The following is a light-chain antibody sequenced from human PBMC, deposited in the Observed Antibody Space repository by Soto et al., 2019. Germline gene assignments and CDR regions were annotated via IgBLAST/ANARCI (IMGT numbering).Light chain of an antibody. V-gene: IGKV1-9*01. J-gene: IGKJ3*01. Sequence: DIQLTQSPSFLSASVGDRVTITCRASQGISSYLAWYQQKPGKAPKLLIYAASTLQSGVPSRFSGSGSGTEFTITISSLQPEDFATYYCQQLNSYLGVTFGPGTKVDIK. CDR2: AAS. CDR1: QGISSY. CDR3: QQLNSYLGVT.